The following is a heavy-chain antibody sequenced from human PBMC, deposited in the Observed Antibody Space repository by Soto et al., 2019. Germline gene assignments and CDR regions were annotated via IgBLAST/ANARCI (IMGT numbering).Heavy chain of an antibody. CDR1: GGSISSSSYY. CDR3: ARRLGSSGWYSLLWYFDL. D-gene: IGHD6-19*01. J-gene: IGHJ2*01. CDR2: IYYSGST. V-gene: IGHV4-39*01. Sequence: QLQLQESGPGLVKPSETLSLTCTVSGGSISSSSYYWGWIRQPPGKGLEWIGSIYYSGSTYYNPSLKSRVTISVDTSKNQFSLKLSSVTAADTAVYYCARRLGSSGWYSLLWYFDLWGRGTLVTVSS.